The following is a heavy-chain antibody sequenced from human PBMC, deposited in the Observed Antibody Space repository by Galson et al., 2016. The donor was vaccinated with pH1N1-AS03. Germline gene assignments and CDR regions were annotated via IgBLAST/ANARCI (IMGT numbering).Heavy chain of an antibody. V-gene: IGHV3-23*01. J-gene: IGHJ4*02. D-gene: IGHD3-22*01. CDR3: AKGGRYYDSLIDF. Sequence: SLRLSCAASGFIFKIDAMSWVRQAPGKGLEWVSVISATGGNTYYADSVKGQFTISRDNSKNTVSLQMNSLRAEDTAVYYCAKGGRYYDSLIDFWGQGTLVTVSS. CDR1: GFIFKIDA. CDR2: ISATGGNT.